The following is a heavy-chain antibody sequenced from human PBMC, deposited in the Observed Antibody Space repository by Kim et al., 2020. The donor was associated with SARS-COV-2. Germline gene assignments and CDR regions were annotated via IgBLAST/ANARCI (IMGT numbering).Heavy chain of an antibody. CDR3: ARDGHSDSGY. CDR1: GGTFSTYA. CDR2: IIPIFGTA. J-gene: IGHJ4*02. V-gene: IGHV1-69*01. Sequence: KVSCKASGGTFSTYAISWVRQAPGQGLEWMGGIIPIFGTANYAQKFQGRVTITADESTRTDYIELSSLRSEDTAVDYCARDGHSDSGYSGQGTLVTVSS. D-gene: IGHD4-4*01.